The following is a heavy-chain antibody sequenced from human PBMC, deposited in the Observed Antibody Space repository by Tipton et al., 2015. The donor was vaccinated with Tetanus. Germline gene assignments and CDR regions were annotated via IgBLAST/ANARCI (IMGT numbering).Heavy chain of an antibody. CDR2: IYTSGST. Sequence: TLSLTCTVSGGSISSNYWSWIRQPAGKGLEWIGRIYTSGSTNYNPSLKSRVTISVDTSKNQFSLKLTSVTAADTAVYYCARGQAGPRANVWGQGTTVIVSS. D-gene: IGHD6-19*01. CDR3: ARGQAGPRANV. CDR1: GGSISSNY. J-gene: IGHJ6*02. V-gene: IGHV4-4*07.